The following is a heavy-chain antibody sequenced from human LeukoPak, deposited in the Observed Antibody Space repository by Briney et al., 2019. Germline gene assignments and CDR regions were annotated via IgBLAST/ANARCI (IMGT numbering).Heavy chain of an antibody. J-gene: IGHJ4*02. Sequence: PSETLSLTCTVSGYSISSGYHWGWIRQPPGKGLEWIGSIYHSGSTYYNPSLKSRVTISVDTSKNQFSLKLSSVTAADTAVYYCVRTRYYYNSRSYGAPYYFDYWGQGTLVTVSS. CDR3: VRTRYYYNSRSYGAPYYFDY. CDR1: GYSISSGYH. D-gene: IGHD3-10*01. CDR2: IYHSGST. V-gene: IGHV4-38-2*02.